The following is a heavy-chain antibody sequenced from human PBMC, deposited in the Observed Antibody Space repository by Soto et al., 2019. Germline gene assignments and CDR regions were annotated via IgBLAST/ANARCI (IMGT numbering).Heavy chain of an antibody. CDR2: ISYDGRNK. CDR3: AREIERLLGY. Sequence: QVQLVESGGGVVQPGRSLRLSCAASGITFSSYAMHWVRQAPGKGLEWVAVISYDGRNKYYADSVKGRFTISRDNSKNTLYLQMNSLRAEDTAVYYCAREIERLLGYWGQGTRVTVSS. V-gene: IGHV3-30*04. D-gene: IGHD3-3*01. J-gene: IGHJ4*02. CDR1: GITFSSYA.